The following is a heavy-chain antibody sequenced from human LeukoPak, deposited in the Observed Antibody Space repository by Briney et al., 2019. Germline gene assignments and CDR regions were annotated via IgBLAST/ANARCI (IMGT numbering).Heavy chain of an antibody. CDR2: ISAYNGNT. D-gene: IGHD6-13*01. CDR1: GYTFTSYG. J-gene: IGHJ4*02. Sequence: ASVKISCKASGYTFTSYGISWVRHAPGHGLEWMGWISAYNGNTNYAQKLQGRVTMTTATSTSTAYMELRSLRSDDTAVYYCARDLRREQQLVLGYWGQGTLVTVSS. V-gene: IGHV1-18*04. CDR3: ARDLRREQQLVLGY.